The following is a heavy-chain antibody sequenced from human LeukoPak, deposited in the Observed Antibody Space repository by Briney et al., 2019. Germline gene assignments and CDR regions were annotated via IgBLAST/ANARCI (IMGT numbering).Heavy chain of an antibody. V-gene: IGHV4-34*01. CDR2: INHSGST. Sequence: SETLSLTCAVYGGSFSGYYWSWIRQPPGKGLEWIGEINHSGSTNYNPSLKSRVTISVDTSKNQFSLKLSSVTAADTAVYYCARHGDGYDDTLDIWGQGTMVTVSS. J-gene: IGHJ3*02. CDR3: ARHGDGYDDTLDI. D-gene: IGHD5-24*01. CDR1: GGSFSGYY.